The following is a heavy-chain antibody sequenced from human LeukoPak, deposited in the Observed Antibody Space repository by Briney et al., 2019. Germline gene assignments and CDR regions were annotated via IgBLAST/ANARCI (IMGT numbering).Heavy chain of an antibody. Sequence: ASVKVSCKASGYTFTNYDINWVRQATGQGLEWVGWVSTDSGNSDSAQKFQGRITLTRDTSISTVFLELRNLRSDDTAVYYCARGVSRGVDYWGQGALVTVSP. J-gene: IGHJ4*02. D-gene: IGHD3-16*01. CDR3: ARGVSRGVDY. V-gene: IGHV1-8*02. CDR1: GYTFTNYD. CDR2: VSTDSGNS.